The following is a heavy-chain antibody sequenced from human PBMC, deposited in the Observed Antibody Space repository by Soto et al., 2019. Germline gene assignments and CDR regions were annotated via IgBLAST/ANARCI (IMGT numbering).Heavy chain of an antibody. CDR2: ISAYNGNT. J-gene: IGHJ6*01. CDR1: GYTFTSYG. CDR3: ARLTYCTNGVCFGNYYYYGMDV. Sequence: GSVKVSFKASGYTFTSYGISLVRQAPGQGLEWIGWISAYNGNTNYAQKLQGRVTMTTDTSTSTAYMELRSLRSDDTAVYYCARLTYCTNGVCFGNYYYYGMDVWGQGTTVTVSS. D-gene: IGHD2-8*01. V-gene: IGHV1-18*01.